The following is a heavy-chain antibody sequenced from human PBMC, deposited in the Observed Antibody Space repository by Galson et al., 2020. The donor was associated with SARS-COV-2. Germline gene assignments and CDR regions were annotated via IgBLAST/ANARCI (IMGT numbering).Heavy chain of an antibody. CDR3: VRERGGSLYFDV. D-gene: IGHD3-16*01. Sequence: ASVTVSCEASGGSLTGYYIHWVRQAPGQGLERLGCVSANSGDTRYAQIFQDRVTMTTDTATNTAYMGLSSLTSDDTATYFCVRERGGSLYFDVWGEGTLVVVSS. CDR1: GGSLTGYY. CDR2: VSANSGDT. V-gene: IGHV1-2*02. J-gene: IGHJ4*02.